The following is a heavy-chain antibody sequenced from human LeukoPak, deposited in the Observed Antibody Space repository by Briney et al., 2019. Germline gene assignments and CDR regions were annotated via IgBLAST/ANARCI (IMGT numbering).Heavy chain of an antibody. CDR2: IYYSGST. Sequence: PSETLSLTCTVSGGPISSGGYSWSWIRQHPGKGLEWIGYIYYSGSTYYNPSLKSRVTISVDTSKNQFSLKLSSVTAADTAVYYCARSRSGYPSSTFDYWGQGTLVTVSS. CDR3: ARSRSGYPSSTFDY. V-gene: IGHV4-31*03. D-gene: IGHD3-22*01. J-gene: IGHJ4*02. CDR1: GGPISSGGYS.